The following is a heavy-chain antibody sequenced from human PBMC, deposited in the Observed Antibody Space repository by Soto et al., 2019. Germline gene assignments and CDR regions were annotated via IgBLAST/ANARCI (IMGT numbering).Heavy chain of an antibody. J-gene: IGHJ4*02. CDR1: GFTFSSYG. D-gene: IGHD4-17*01. CDR2: IWYDGSNK. V-gene: IGHV3-33*01. CDR3: ARDDDYGDYVSDY. Sequence: PGGSLRLSCAASGFTFSSYGMHWVRQAPGKGLEWVAVIWYDGSNKYYADSVKGRFTISRDNSKNTLYLQMNSLRAEDTAVYYCARDDDYGDYVSDYWGQGTLVTVSS.